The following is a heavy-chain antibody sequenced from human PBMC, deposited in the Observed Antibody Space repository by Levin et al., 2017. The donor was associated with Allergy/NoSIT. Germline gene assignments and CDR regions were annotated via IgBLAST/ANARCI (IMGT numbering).Heavy chain of an antibody. V-gene: IGHV2-5*02. CDR3: AHRHRSGYPSYYFDY. CDR1: GFSLSPSEVG. CDR2: IFWDDDK. D-gene: IGHD5-12*01. J-gene: IGHJ4*02. Sequence: SGPTLVKPTQTLTLTCTVSGFSLSPSEVGVGWIRQPPGKALEWLAPIFWDDDKRYSPSLKSRLTITKDTSKNQVVLTMTNMDPVHTATYYCAHRHRSGYPSYYFDYWGQGILVTVSS.